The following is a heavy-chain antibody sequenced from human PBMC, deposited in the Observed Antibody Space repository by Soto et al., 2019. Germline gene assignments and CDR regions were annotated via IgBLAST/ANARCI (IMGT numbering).Heavy chain of an antibody. Sequence: GGSLRLSCTASGFAFSTYAMSWVRQAPGKGLEWVALIWYDGSNKYYVDSVKGRFTISRDNSRSTLYLQMNSLRAEDTAVYYCARDRHTMVREGNWFDPWGQGTLVTVSS. CDR1: GFAFSTYA. D-gene: IGHD3-10*01. CDR3: ARDRHTMVREGNWFDP. V-gene: IGHV3-33*08. J-gene: IGHJ5*02. CDR2: IWYDGSNK.